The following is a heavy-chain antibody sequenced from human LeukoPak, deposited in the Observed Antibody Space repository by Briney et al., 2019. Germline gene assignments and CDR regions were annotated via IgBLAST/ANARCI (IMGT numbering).Heavy chain of an antibody. V-gene: IGHV4-34*01. CDR1: GGSFSGYY. CDR2: INHSGST. CDR3: APYIWGRYRYTGSEVR. D-gene: IGHD3-16*02. J-gene: IGHJ4*02. Sequence: PSETLSLTCAVYGGSFSGYYWSWIRQPPGKGLEWIGEINHSGSTNYNPSLKSRVTISVDTSKNQFSLKLSSVTAADTAVYYCAPYIWGRYRYTGSEVRWGQGTLVTVSS.